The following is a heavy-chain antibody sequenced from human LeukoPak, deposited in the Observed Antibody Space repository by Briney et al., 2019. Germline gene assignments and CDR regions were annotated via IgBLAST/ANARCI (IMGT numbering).Heavy chain of an antibody. Sequence: ASVKVSCKASGYTFTTSGISWVRQAPGQGLEWMGWIGGYNGNTKYAQRFQGRVTMTTDTSTSTVYMDLRSLRSDDTAMYFCARDRVQIVGASSVYFQYWGQGTLVTVSS. D-gene: IGHD1-26*01. CDR3: ARDRVQIVGASSVYFQY. CDR1: GYTFTTSG. CDR2: IGGYNGNT. V-gene: IGHV1-18*01. J-gene: IGHJ1*01.